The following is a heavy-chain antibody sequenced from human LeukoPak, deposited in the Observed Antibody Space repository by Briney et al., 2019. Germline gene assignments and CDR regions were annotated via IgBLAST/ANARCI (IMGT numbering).Heavy chain of an antibody. V-gene: IGHV3-53*01. J-gene: IGHJ3*01. CDR3: TKGTFDH. CDR2: LDPDGFT. Sequence: PGGSLRLSCVGSGFTVSINYMSWGRQAPGKGLEWVSFLDPDGFTSYADSVKGRFTISRDSSKNTLYLQLTTLRAEDTAIYYCTKGTFDHWGQGTFVTVSS. CDR1: GFTVSINY.